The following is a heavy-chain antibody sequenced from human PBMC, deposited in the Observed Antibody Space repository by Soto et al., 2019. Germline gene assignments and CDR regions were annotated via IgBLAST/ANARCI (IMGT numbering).Heavy chain of an antibody. V-gene: IGHV4-59*01. J-gene: IGHJ5*02. CDR3: ATGYGTYFNT. CDR2: DYYSSGST. CDR1: GGSISSYY. D-gene: IGHD4-17*01. Sequence: SETLSLTCTVSGGSISSYYWSWIRQSPGKGLEWIGYDYYSSGSTKYNPSLKSRVSISVDTSKNQFSLRLISVTAADTAVYYCATGYGTYFNTWGQGALVTVSS.